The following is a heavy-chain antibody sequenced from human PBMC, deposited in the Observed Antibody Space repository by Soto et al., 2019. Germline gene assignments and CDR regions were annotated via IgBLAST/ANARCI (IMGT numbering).Heavy chain of an antibody. J-gene: IGHJ3*02. D-gene: IGHD4-17*01. CDR1: GYTFTSYG. Sequence: QVQLVQSGAEVKKPGASVKVSCKASGYTFTSYGISWVRQAPGQGLEWMGWISAYNGNTNYAQKRQRRVTMTTDTSTSTAYMELRSLRSDDTAVYYCASADYGDYVSYAFDIWGQGTMVTVSS. CDR3: ASADYGDYVSYAFDI. CDR2: ISAYNGNT. V-gene: IGHV1-18*01.